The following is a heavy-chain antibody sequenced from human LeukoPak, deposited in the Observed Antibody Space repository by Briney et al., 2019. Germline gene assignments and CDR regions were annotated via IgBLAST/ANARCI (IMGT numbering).Heavy chain of an antibody. CDR2: ISGSGGST. Sequence: GGSLRLSCAASGFTFSSYAMGWVRQAPGKGLEWVSAISGSGGSTYYADSVKGRFTISRDNSKNTLYLQMNSLRAEDTAVYYCAKDPPEVRGVIGYFDYWGQGTLVTVSS. D-gene: IGHD3-10*01. CDR1: GFTFSSYA. J-gene: IGHJ4*02. V-gene: IGHV3-23*01. CDR3: AKDPPEVRGVIGYFDY.